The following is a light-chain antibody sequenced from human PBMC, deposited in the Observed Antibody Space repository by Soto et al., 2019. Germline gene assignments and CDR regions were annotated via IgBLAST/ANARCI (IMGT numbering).Light chain of an antibody. J-gene: IGLJ1*01. V-gene: IGLV2-14*01. Sequence: QSVLTQDASVSGSPGQSITISCTGTSSDVGGYNYVSWYQQHPGKAPKLMIYDVSNRPSGVSNRFSGSKSGNTASLTISGLQAEDEADYYCSSYTSSSTVFGTGTKVTVL. CDR3: SSYTSSSTV. CDR2: DVS. CDR1: SSDVGGYNY.